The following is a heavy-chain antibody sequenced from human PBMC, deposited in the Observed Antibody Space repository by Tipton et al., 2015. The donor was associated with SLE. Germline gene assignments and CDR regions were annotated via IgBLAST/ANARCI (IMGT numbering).Heavy chain of an antibody. CDR3: AREMAYYYDSSGPLGY. J-gene: IGHJ4*02. D-gene: IGHD3-22*01. Sequence: TLSLTCTVSGGSISSGGYYWSWIRQHPGKGLEWIGYIYYSGSTYYNPSLKSRVTISVDTSKNQFSLKLSSVTAADTAVYYCAREMAYYYDSSGPLGYWGQGTLVTVSS. CDR1: GGSISSGGYY. CDR2: IYYSGST. V-gene: IGHV4-31*03.